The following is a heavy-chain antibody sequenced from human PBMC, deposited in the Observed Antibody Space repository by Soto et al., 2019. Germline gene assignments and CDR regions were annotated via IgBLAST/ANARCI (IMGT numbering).Heavy chain of an antibody. CDR1: GFTFSSYA. V-gene: IGHV3-30-3*01. CDR2: ISYDGSNK. CDR3: ARDYCSGGSCYSGDY. D-gene: IGHD2-15*01. Sequence: QVQLVESGGGVVQPGRSLRLSCAASGFTFSSYAMHWVRQAPGKGLEWVAVISYDGSNKYYADSVKGRFTISRDNSKNTLYLQMNSLRAEDTAVYYCARDYCSGGSCYSGDYWGQGTLVTVSS. J-gene: IGHJ4*02.